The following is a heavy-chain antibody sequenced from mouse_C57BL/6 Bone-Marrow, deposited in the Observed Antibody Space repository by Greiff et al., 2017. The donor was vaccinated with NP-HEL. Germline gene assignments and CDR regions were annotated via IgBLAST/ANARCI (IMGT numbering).Heavy chain of an antibody. CDR2: IYPSDSET. CDR1: GYTFTSYW. V-gene: IGHV1-61*01. Sequence: QVQLQQPGAELVRPGSSVKLSCKASGYTFTSYWMDWVKQRPGQGLEWIGNIYPSDSETHYNQKFKDKATLTVDKSSSTAYMQLSSLTSEDSAVYYCAREEYYFDYWGQGTTLTVSS. J-gene: IGHJ2*01. CDR3: AREEYYFDY.